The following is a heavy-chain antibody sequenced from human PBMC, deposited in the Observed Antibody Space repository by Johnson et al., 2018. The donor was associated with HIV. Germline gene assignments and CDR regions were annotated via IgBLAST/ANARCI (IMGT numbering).Heavy chain of an antibody. CDR3: VRRPFGAAPGADTFDI. D-gene: IGHD6-13*01. CDR1: GFTFSSYG. Sequence: MQLVESGGGVVQPGGSLRLSCAASGFTFSSYGMHWVRQAPGKGLEWVAFIRYDGSNKYYADSVKGRFTISRDNSKNTLYLQMNSLRAEDTAVYYCVRRPFGAAPGADTFDIWGQGTMVTVSS. J-gene: IGHJ3*02. CDR2: IRYDGSNK. V-gene: IGHV3-30*02.